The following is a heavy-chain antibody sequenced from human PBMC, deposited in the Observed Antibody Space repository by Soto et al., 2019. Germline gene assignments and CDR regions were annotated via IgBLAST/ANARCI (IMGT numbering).Heavy chain of an antibody. CDR2: IDWDDQK. CDR3: ARTFIAAAGTGPFDR. CDR1: GFSLSTSGMR. J-gene: IGHJ4*02. D-gene: IGHD6-13*01. Sequence: SCPTLVNPTQTLTLTCTFSGFSLSTSGMRVSWIRQPPGKALEWLARIDWDDQKFYSTSLKTRLSISKDTSKNQVVLTMTNMDPVDTATYYCARTFIAAAGTGPFDRWGQGTLVTVS. V-gene: IGHV2-70*04.